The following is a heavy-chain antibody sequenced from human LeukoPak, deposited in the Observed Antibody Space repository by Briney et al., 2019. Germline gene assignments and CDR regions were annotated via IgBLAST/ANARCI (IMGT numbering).Heavy chain of an antibody. CDR3: ARDLVRGYNYYFDY. CDR2: ISYDGSNK. V-gene: IGHV3-30-3*01. Sequence: GGSLRLSCAASGFTFSSYAMHWVRQAPGKGLEWVAVISYDGSNKYYADSVKGRFTISRDNSKNTLYLQMNSLRAEDTAVYYCARDLVRGYNYYFDYWGQGTLVTVSS. CDR1: GFTFSSYA. J-gene: IGHJ4*02. D-gene: IGHD1-20*01.